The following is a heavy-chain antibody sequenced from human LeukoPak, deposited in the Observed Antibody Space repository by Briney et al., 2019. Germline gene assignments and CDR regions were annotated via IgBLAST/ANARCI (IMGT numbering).Heavy chain of an antibody. V-gene: IGHV3-30*18. J-gene: IGHJ6*02. CDR1: GFTFSSYG. Sequence: GGSLRLSCAASGFTFSSYGMHWVRQAPGKGLEWVAVISYDGSNKYYADSVKGRFTISRDNSKNTLYLQMNSLRAEDTAVYYCAKDLNNVLLWFGELPGRDYYYYGMDVWGQGTTVTVSS. CDR3: AKDLNNVLLWFGELPGRDYYYYGMDV. CDR2: ISYDGSNK. D-gene: IGHD3-10*01.